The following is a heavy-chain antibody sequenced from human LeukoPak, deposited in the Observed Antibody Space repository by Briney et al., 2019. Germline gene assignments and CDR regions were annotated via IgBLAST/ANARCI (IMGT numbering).Heavy chain of an antibody. D-gene: IGHD3-22*01. Sequence: GGSLRLSCAASGFTFSSYAMSWVRQAPGKGLEWVAVISYDGSNKYYADSVKGRFTISRDNSKNTLYLQMNSLRAEDTAVYYCAREDDRSGYYLDYWGQGTLVTVSS. J-gene: IGHJ4*02. CDR1: GFTFSSYA. CDR2: ISYDGSNK. CDR3: AREDDRSGYYLDY. V-gene: IGHV3-30-3*01.